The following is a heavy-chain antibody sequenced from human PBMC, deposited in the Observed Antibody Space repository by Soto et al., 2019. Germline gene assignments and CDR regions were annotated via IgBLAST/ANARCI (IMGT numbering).Heavy chain of an antibody. V-gene: IGHV3-66*01. D-gene: IGHD6-13*01. CDR2: IYSGGTT. CDR1: GFNVSTNY. CDR3: ATITVAGSKDY. Sequence: EVPLVESGGGLVQPGGSLRLSCAASGFNVSTNYMNWVRQAPGKGLEWVSVIYSGGTTYYADSVKGRFTISRDNSKNTLCLQMNSLRVEDTAVYYCATITVAGSKDYWGQGTLVSVSS. J-gene: IGHJ4*02.